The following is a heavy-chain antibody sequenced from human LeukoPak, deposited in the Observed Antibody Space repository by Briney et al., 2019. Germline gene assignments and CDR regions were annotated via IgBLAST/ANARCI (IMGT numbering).Heavy chain of an antibody. V-gene: IGHV4-39*01. CDR1: GGSISSSRYY. J-gene: IGHJ3*02. CDR2: IYYSGRT. D-gene: IGHD5-12*01. Sequence: PSETLSLTCTVSGGSISSSRYYWGWIRQPPGKGLEWIGSIYYSGRTYYNPSLKSRVTISVDTSKNQFSLKLYSVTAADTAVYYCARRYSGYGNAFDIWGQGTMVTVSS. CDR3: ARRYSGYGNAFDI.